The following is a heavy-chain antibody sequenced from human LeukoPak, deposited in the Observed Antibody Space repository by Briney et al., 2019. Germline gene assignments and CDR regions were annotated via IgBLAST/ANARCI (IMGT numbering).Heavy chain of an antibody. V-gene: IGHV3-23*01. CDR1: GFTFDSYA. Sequence: GGSLRLSCAASGFTFDSYAVSWVRQAPGKGLEWVSVISGSGGSTYYADSVKGRFTISRDNSKNTLYLQMNNLRAEDTAVYYCARDAPSGSYYNDLTNWFDPWGQGTLVTVSS. D-gene: IGHD3-10*01. J-gene: IGHJ5*02. CDR3: ARDAPSGSYYNDLTNWFDP. CDR2: ISGSGGST.